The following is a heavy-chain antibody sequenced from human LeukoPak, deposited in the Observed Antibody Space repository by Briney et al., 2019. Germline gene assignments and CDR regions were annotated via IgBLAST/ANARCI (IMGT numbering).Heavy chain of an antibody. J-gene: IGHJ3*02. CDR1: GGSISSSSYY. V-gene: IGHV4-39*07. CDR3: ARVAGYSYSFDAFDI. D-gene: IGHD5-18*01. Sequence: SETLSLTCTVSGGSISSSSYYWGWIRQPPGKGLEWIGSIYYSGSTYYNPSLKSRVTISVDTSKNQFSLKLSSVTAADTAVYYCARVAGYSYSFDAFDIWGQGTMVTVSS. CDR2: IYYSGST.